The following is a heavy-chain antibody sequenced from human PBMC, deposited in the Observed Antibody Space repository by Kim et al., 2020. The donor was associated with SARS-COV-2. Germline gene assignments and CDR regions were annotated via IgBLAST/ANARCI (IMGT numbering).Heavy chain of an antibody. J-gene: IGHJ4*02. V-gene: IGHV4-39*01. D-gene: IGHD6-6*01. Sequence: SETLSLTCTVSGGSISSSSYYWGWIRQPPGKGLEWIGSIYYSGSTYYNPSLKSRVTISVDTSKNQFSLKLSSVTAADTAVYYCARWSSSFGHYFDYWGQGTLVTVSS. CDR2: IYYSGST. CDR1: GGSISSSSYY. CDR3: ARWSSSFGHYFDY.